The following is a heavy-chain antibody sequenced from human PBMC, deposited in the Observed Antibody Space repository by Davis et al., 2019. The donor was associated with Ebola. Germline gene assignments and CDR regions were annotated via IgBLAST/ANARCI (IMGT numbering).Heavy chain of an antibody. CDR1: GASVINDRFH. J-gene: IGHJ5*02. Sequence: MPSETLSLTCRVSGASVINDRFHWTWIRQSPGKGLEWIGYIYYRGSTNYNPSLRNRVTISVDSSKNQFSLILTSVTAADTAVYYCARVHEYTDYFHFDPWGQGILVTVSS. D-gene: IGHD2/OR15-2a*01. CDR2: IYYRGST. V-gene: IGHV4-61*01. CDR3: ARVHEYTDYFHFDP.